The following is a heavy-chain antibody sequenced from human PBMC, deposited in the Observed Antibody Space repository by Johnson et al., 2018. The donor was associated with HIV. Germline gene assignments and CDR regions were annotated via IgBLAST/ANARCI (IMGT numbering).Heavy chain of an antibody. Sequence: VQLVESGGGVVQPGRSLRLSCAASGFTVSSNYMSWVRQAPGKGLEWVSIVYSGGNTYYADSVRGRFTISRDTSKNTLYLQMSSLKVEDTALYYCARDGESQQLPLGDALDVWGRGTMVIVSS. J-gene: IGHJ3*01. CDR1: GFTVSSNY. CDR3: ARDGESQQLPLGDALDV. V-gene: IGHV3-66*01. D-gene: IGHD6-13*01. CDR2: VYSGGNT.